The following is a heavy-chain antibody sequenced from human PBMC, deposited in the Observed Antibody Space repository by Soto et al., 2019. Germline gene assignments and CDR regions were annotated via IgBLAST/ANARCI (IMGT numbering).Heavy chain of an antibody. V-gene: IGHV5-51*01. D-gene: IGHD3-10*01. Sequence: GESLKISCQVSGYIFTNYWVAWVRQMPGKGLEWMGIIYPGDSDTRYSPSFQGQVIISADKSINTAYLQWRSLQASDTAMYFCARQPAWGVSQLGMDVWGQGTAVTVSS. CDR2: IYPGDSDT. CDR3: ARQPAWGVSQLGMDV. J-gene: IGHJ6*02. CDR1: GYIFTNYW.